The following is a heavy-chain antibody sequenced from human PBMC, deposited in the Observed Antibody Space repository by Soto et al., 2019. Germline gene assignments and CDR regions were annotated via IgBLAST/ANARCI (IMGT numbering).Heavy chain of an antibody. D-gene: IGHD5-18*01. CDR2: VNAGNDNT. Sequence: QVHLVQSGAEVKKPGASVKVSCKTSGYTFTNKVIHWVRQAPGQRLEWMGWVNAGNDNTKWSREFQGRLTLTKDTSAPTAYMELSSLPSEDTAIYFCAREVPYGYSRFAYWGQGTLVNVSS. CDR3: AREVPYGYSRFAY. CDR1: GYTFTNKV. V-gene: IGHV1-3*01. J-gene: IGHJ4*02.